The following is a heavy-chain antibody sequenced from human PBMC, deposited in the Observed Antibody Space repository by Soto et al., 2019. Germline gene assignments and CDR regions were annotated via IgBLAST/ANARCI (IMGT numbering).Heavy chain of an antibody. CDR1: GGSISSYY. Sequence: PSETLSLTCTVSGGSISSYYWSWIRQPPGKGLEWIGYIYYSGSTNYNPSLKSRVTISVDTSKNQFSLKLSSVTAADTAVYYCARSGVVNSDFWSGYYIAENWFDPWGQGTLVTVSS. V-gene: IGHV4-59*01. D-gene: IGHD3-3*01. J-gene: IGHJ5*02. CDR2: IYYSGST. CDR3: ARSGVVNSDFWSGYYIAENWFDP.